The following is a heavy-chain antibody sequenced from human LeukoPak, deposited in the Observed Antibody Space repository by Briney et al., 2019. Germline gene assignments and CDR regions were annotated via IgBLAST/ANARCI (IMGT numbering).Heavy chain of an antibody. CDR3: ARALPLYYYYYYMDV. Sequence: GGSLRLSCAASGFSLSRYWMSWVRQAPGKGLEWVANMKQDGSEKKYVDSVKGRFTISRDNAKNSLYLQMNSLRAEDTAVYYCARALPLYYYYYYMDVWGKGTTVTVSS. V-gene: IGHV3-7*01. CDR2: MKQDGSEK. J-gene: IGHJ6*03. CDR1: GFSLSRYW.